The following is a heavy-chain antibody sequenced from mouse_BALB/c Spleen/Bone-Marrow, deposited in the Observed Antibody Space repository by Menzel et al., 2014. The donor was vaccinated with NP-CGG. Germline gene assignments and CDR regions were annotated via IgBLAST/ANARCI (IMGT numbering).Heavy chain of an antibody. V-gene: IGHV1-18*01. CDR1: GYTFTDYN. CDR3: ARRDGYDSYFDY. J-gene: IGHJ2*01. Sequence: VQLQQSGAELVKPGASVKISCKASGYTFTDYNMDWVKQSHGKSLEWIGDINPNYDSTSYNQKFKGKATLTVDKSSSTAYMVLRRLTSEDAAFYYCARRDGYDSYFDYWGQGTTLTVSS. D-gene: IGHD2-2*01. CDR2: INPNYDST.